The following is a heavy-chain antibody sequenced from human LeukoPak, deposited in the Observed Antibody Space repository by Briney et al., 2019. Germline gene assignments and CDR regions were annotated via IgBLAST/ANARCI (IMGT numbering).Heavy chain of an antibody. CDR3: ARDIEEMATMGY. CDR2: ISSSSSYI. D-gene: IGHD5-24*01. J-gene: IGHJ4*02. CDR1: GFTFSSYS. Sequence: GGSLRLSCAASGFTFSSYSMSWVRQAPGKGLEWVSSISSSSSYIYYADSVKGRFTISRDNAKNSLYLQMNSLRAEDTAVYYCARDIEEMATMGYWGQGTLVTASS. V-gene: IGHV3-21*01.